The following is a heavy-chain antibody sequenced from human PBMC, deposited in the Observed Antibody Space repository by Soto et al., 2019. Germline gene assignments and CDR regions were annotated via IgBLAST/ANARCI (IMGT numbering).Heavy chain of an antibody. V-gene: IGHV3-33*01. CDR3: AREGRFLEWSYGFDY. J-gene: IGHJ4*02. D-gene: IGHD3-3*01. CDR2: IWYDGSNK. CDR1: GFTFSSYG. Sequence: QVQLVESGGGVVQPGRSLRLSCAASGFTFSSYGMHWVRQAPGKGLEWVAVIWYDGSNKYYADSVKGRFTISRDNSKNTLYLQMNSLRAEDTAVYYCAREGRFLEWSYGFDYWGQGTLVTASS.